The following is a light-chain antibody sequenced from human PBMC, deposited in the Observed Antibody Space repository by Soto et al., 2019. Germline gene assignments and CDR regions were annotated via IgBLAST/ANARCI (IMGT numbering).Light chain of an antibody. V-gene: IGKV1-9*01. CDR2: GTF. CDR1: QDIKTY. J-gene: IGKJ3*01. CDR3: QHLNNYPPFT. Sequence: IQLTQSPSSLSASVGDRVSNTCRASQDIKTYLAWYQQKQGKAPKLLISGTFTLQSEVPSRFNGSGSGTDFTLTISRLQPEDFATYYCQHLNNYPPFTFGPGTKVDLE.